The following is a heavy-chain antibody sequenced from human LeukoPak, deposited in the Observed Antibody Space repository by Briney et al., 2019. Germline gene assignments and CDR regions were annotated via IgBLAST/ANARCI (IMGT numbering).Heavy chain of an antibody. CDR2: IKQDGSEK. CDR1: GFTFSSYW. J-gene: IGHJ4*02. Sequence: GGSLRLSCAASGFTFSSYWMSWVRQAPGKGLEWVANIKQDGSEKYYVDSVKGRFTTSRDNAKNSLYLQMNSLRAEDTAVYYCARPLIPRYFDYWGQGTLVTVSS. D-gene: IGHD2-21*01. CDR3: ARPLIPRYFDY. V-gene: IGHV3-7*01.